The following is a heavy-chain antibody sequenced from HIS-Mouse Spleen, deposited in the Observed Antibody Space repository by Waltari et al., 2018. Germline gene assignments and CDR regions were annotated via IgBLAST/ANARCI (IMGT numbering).Heavy chain of an antibody. CDR3: AREIPYSSSWYDWYFDL. V-gene: IGHV4-39*07. Sequence: QLQLQESGPGLVKPSETLSLTFTVSGGSISSSSYYLGWLRQPPGKGLEWIWSIYYSGSTYYNPSLKSRVTISVDTSKNQFSLKLSSVTAADTAVYYCAREIPYSSSWYDWYFDLWGRGTLVTVSS. D-gene: IGHD6-13*01. J-gene: IGHJ2*01. CDR1: GGSISSSSYY. CDR2: IYYSGST.